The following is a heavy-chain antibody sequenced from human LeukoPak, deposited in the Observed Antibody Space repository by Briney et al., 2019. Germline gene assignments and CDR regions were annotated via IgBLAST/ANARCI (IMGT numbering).Heavy chain of an antibody. Sequence: SVKVSCKASGGTFSSYAISWVRQAPGQGLXWMGRIIPIFGIANYAQKFQGRVTITADKSTSTAYMELSSLRSEDTAVYYCALKTVTNWFDPRGQGTLVTVSS. CDR2: IIPIFGIA. CDR1: GGTFSSYA. J-gene: IGHJ5*02. V-gene: IGHV1-69*04. CDR3: ALKTVTNWFDP. D-gene: IGHD4-11*01.